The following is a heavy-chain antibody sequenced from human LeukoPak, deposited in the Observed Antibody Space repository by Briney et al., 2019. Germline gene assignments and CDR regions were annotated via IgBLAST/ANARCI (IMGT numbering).Heavy chain of an antibody. Sequence: PSETLSLTCTVSGGSISSSSYYWGWIRQPPGKGLEWIGSIYYSGSTYYNPSLKSRVTISVDTSKNQFSLKLSSVTAADTAVYYCARGGGGSYFYWFDPWGQGTLVTVSS. CDR1: GGSISSSSYY. D-gene: IGHD1-26*01. CDR3: ARGGGGSYFYWFDP. V-gene: IGHV4-39*07. CDR2: IYYSGST. J-gene: IGHJ5*02.